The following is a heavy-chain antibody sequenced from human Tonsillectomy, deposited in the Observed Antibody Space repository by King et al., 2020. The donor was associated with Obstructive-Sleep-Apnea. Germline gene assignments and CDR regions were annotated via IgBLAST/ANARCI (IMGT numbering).Heavy chain of an antibody. CDR1: GFSLSTSGMC. CDR3: ARIIYPQERGELLFDY. Sequence: VTLKESGPALVKPTQTLTLTCTFSGFSLSTSGMCVSWIRQPPGKALEWLARIDWDDDKYYSTSLKTRLTISKDTSKNQVVLTMTNMDPVDTATYYCARIIYPQERGELLFDYWGQGTLVTVSS. D-gene: IGHD1-26*01. V-gene: IGHV2-70*11. CDR2: IDWDDDK. J-gene: IGHJ4*02.